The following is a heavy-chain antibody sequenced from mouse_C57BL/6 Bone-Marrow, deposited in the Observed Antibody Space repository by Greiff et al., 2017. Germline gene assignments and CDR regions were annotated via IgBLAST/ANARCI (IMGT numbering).Heavy chain of an antibody. CDR1: GFNINDYY. CDR2: IDPEDGET. Sequence: EVQLQESGAELVKPGASVKLSCTASGFNINDYYMHWVKQRPEQGLEWIGRIDPEDGETKYAPKFQGKATITADTSSNTAYLQLSSLTSEDTAVYYCAREDDGHYYAMDYWGQGTSVTVSS. D-gene: IGHD1-1*01. V-gene: IGHV14-2*01. J-gene: IGHJ4*01. CDR3: AREDDGHYYAMDY.